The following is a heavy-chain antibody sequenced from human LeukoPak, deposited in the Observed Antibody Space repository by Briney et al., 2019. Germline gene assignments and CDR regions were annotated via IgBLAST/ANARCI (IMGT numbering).Heavy chain of an antibody. D-gene: IGHD6-19*01. CDR3: ARSSGWFDP. CDR1: GYTFTGYY. Sequence: GASVEVSCKASGYTFTGYYLHWVRQAPGQGLYWMGWINPNSGATNYAQKFQGRVTITRDTSISTAYMELTRLRSDDTAVYYCARSSGWFDPWGQGSLVTVSS. V-gene: IGHV1-2*02. J-gene: IGHJ5*02. CDR2: INPNSGAT.